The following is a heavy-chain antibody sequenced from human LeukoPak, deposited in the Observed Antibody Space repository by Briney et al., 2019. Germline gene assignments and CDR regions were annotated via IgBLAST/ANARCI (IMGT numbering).Heavy chain of an antibody. D-gene: IGHD3-16*01. CDR3: ARRSFGSRGSWFDP. CDR1: GFTFSSYE. CDR2: ISSSGTPI. J-gene: IGHJ5*02. Sequence: PGGSLTLSCAASGFTFSSYEMTWVRQAPGRGLEWVAFISSSGTPIFYADSVKGRLTLSRDKAKNSLYLQMNSLRAEDTGVYFCARRSFGSRGSWFDPWGQGTLVTVSS. V-gene: IGHV3-48*03.